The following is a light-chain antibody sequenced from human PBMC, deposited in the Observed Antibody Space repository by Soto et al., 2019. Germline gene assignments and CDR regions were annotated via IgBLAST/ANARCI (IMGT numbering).Light chain of an antibody. Sequence: EIVMTQYPATLSVSPGEIATLSCRASQSVSSNLAWYQQKAGQAPRVLIYGASTRATGCPARFSGSGSGTEFTLTISSLQSKDFAVYYCQQYDDRPPQFGPGTKVDVK. CDR2: GAS. CDR3: QQYDDRPPQ. CDR1: QSVSSN. V-gene: IGKV3-15*01. J-gene: IGKJ3*01.